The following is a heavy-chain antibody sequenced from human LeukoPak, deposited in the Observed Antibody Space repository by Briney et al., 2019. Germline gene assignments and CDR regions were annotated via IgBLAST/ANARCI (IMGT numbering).Heavy chain of an antibody. J-gene: IGHJ2*01. CDR1: GFTFSSYS. CDR3: AVAGLSYWYFDL. D-gene: IGHD6-19*01. V-gene: IGHV3-21*06. Sequence: PGGSLRLPCAASGFTFSSYSMNWVRQAPGKGLEWVSSISRSSDYTYYADSVKGRFTISRDNAKNSLYLQMNSLRAEDTAVYYCAVAGLSYWYFDLWGRGTLVTVSS. CDR2: ISRSSDYT.